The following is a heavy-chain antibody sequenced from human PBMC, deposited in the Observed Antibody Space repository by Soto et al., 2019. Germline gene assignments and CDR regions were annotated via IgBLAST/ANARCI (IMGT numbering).Heavy chain of an antibody. V-gene: IGHV3-23*01. J-gene: IGHJ6*02. Sequence: PGGSLRLSCAASGFTFSSYAMSWVRQAPGKGLEWVSAISGSGGSTYYADSVKGRFTITRDNSKNTLYLQMNSLRAEDTAVYYCAKGGAFGTLLGNFGYYYGMDVWGQGTTVTVSS. CDR2: ISGSGGST. D-gene: IGHD3-10*01. CDR3: AKGGAFGTLLGNFGYYYGMDV. CDR1: GFTFSSYA.